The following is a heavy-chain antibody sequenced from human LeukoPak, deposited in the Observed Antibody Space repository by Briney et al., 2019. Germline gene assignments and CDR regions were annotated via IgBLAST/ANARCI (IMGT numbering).Heavy chain of an antibody. V-gene: IGHV3-23*01. J-gene: IGHJ3*02. D-gene: IGHD3-22*01. CDR2: ISYNGGYT. CDR1: GFTFSSSA. Sequence: GGSLRLSCAASGFTFSSSAMSWVRQAPGKGLEWVSAISYNGGYTYYADSVQGRFTISRDNSKSTLCLQMNSLRAEDTAVYYCAKDLNSTYNYDSSGYEDAFDIWGQGTMVTVSS. CDR3: AKDLNSTYNYDSSGYEDAFDI.